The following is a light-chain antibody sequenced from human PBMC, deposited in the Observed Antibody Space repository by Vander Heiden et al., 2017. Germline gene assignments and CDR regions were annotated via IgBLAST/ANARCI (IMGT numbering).Light chain of an antibody. V-gene: IGLV3-1*01. Sequence: SHELTQPPSVSVSPGQPASITCSGDKLGDKYACWYQQKPGQSPVLVIYQDSKRPSGIPERFSGSNSGNTATLTISGTQAMDEADYYCQAWDSSTAHVVFGGGTKLTVL. CDR2: QDS. CDR1: KLGDKY. J-gene: IGLJ2*01. CDR3: QAWDSSTAHVV.